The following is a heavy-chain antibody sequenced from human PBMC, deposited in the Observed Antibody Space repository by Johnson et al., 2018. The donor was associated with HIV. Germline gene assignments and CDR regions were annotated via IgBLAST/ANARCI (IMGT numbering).Heavy chain of an antibody. Sequence: VQLVESGGGLVQPGRSLRLSCAASGFTFDDYAMHWVRQAPGKGLEWVSGISWNSGSIGYADSVKGRFTISRDNAKNSLYLQMDSLGAEDTAVYYCARAPYNWNEGLFAAFDMWGRGTKVTVSS. CDR3: ARAPYNWNEGLFAAFDM. CDR2: ISWNSGSI. D-gene: IGHD1-20*01. CDR1: GFTFDDYA. V-gene: IGHV3-9*01. J-gene: IGHJ3*02.